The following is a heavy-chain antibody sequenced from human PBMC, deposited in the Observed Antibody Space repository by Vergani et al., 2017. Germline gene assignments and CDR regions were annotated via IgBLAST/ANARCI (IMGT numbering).Heavy chain of an antibody. CDR1: GGTFSSYA. D-gene: IGHD2-2*01. V-gene: IGHV1-69*01. CDR3: ASRYCSSTSCRSNRFDP. CDR2: LIPIFGTA. J-gene: IGHJ5*02. Sequence: QVQLVQSGAEVKKPGSSVKVSCKASGGTFSSYAISWVRQAPGQGLEWMGGLIPIFGTANYAQKFQGRVTITADESTSPAYMELSSLRSEDTAVYYCASRYCSSTSCRSNRFDPWGQGTLVTVSS.